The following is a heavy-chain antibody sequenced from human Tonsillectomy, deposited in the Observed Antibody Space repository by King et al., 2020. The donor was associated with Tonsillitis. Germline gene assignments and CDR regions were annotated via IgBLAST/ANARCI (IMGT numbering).Heavy chain of an antibody. CDR2: IYYSGGT. D-gene: IGHD3-10*01. Sequence: MQLQESGPGLVKPSETLSLTCTVSGGSISSSSYYWGWIRQPPGKGLEWIGSIYYSGGTYYNPSLKSRVTISVDTSKNQFSLKLTSVTAADTAVYYCARSTFYYGSEFDPWGQGTLVTVSS. V-gene: IGHV4-39*01. J-gene: IGHJ5*02. CDR3: ARSTFYYGSEFDP. CDR1: GGSISSSSYY.